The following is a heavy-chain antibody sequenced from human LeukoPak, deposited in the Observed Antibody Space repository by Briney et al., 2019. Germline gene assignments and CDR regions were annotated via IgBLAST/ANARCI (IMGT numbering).Heavy chain of an antibody. D-gene: IGHD3-10*01. CDR3: AKDMGYYYGSGSYPPENDY. CDR2: VSFEGSNK. Sequence: GGSLRLSCAASGFTFSRYGMHWVRQAPGRGLEWVAVVSFEGSNKYYADSVKGRFTISRDNSKNTLSLQMNSLRAEDTAVYYCAKDMGYYYGSGSYPPENDYWGQGTLVTVSS. V-gene: IGHV3-30*18. J-gene: IGHJ4*02. CDR1: GFTFSRYG.